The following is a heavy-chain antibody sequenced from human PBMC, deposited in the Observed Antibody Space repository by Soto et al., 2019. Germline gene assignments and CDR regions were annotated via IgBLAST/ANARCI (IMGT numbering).Heavy chain of an antibody. CDR3: ARAGFYYYGAGSTVAVDY. Sequence: QVQLVQSGAEVKKPGASVKVSCKASGYTFTSYGISWVRQAPGQGLEWMGWISAYIGNTHYAQKLQGRGTMTTDTSTSTAYMYLRSLRSDDTAVYFRARAGFYYYGAGSTVAVDYWGQGTLVTVSS. V-gene: IGHV1-18*01. CDR1: GYTFTSYG. D-gene: IGHD3-10*01. CDR2: ISAYIGNT. J-gene: IGHJ4*02.